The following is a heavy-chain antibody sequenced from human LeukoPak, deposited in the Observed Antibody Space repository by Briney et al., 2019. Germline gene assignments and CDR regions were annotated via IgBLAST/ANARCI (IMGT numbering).Heavy chain of an antibody. CDR2: ISSSGSTI. CDR1: GFTFSDYY. Sequence: GGSLRLSCAASGFTFSDYYMSWIRQAPGKGLEWVSYISSSGSTIYYADSVKGRFTISRDNAKNSLYLQTNSLRAEDTAVYYCASLNSDDAFDIWGQGTMVTVSS. J-gene: IGHJ3*02. V-gene: IGHV3-11*01. D-gene: IGHD2-21*01. CDR3: ASLNSDDAFDI.